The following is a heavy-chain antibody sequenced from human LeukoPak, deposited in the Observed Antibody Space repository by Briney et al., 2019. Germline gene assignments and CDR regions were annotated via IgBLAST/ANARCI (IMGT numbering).Heavy chain of an antibody. Sequence: GGSLRLSCAASGFTVSNSYMNWVRQARGKGLEWVSLIYSGGGTYYADSVKGRFTISRDNSKNTLYLQMNSLRAEDTAVYYCARNYYDSSAYYYFDYWGQGTLVTVSS. V-gene: IGHV3-66*01. CDR1: GFTVSNSY. D-gene: IGHD3-22*01. J-gene: IGHJ4*02. CDR2: IYSGGGT. CDR3: ARNYYDSSAYYYFDY.